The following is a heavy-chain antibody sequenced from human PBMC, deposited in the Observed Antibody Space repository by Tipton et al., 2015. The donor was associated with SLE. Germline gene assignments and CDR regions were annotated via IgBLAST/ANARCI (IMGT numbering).Heavy chain of an antibody. CDR1: GGSISSGDYY. CDR3: ATARELRGPFDY. D-gene: IGHD1-26*01. Sequence: TLSLTCTVSGGSISSGDYYWSWIRQPPGKGLEWIGYIYYSGSTYYNPSLKSRVTISVDTSKNQFSLKLSSVTAADTAVYYCATARELRGPFDYWGQGTLVTVSS. CDR2: IYYSGST. J-gene: IGHJ4*02. V-gene: IGHV4-30-4*01.